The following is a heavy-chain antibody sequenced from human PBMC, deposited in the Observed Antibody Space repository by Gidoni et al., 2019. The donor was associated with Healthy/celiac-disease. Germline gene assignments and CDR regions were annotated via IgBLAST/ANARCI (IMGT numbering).Heavy chain of an antibody. CDR2: ISGSGGST. J-gene: IGHJ4*02. D-gene: IGHD3-22*01. Sequence: EVQLLESGGGLVQPGGSLRLSCAASGFTFSSYAMSWVRQAPGKGLEWVSAISGSGGSTYYADSVKGRFTISRDNSKNTLYLQMNSLRAEDTAVYYCAKDLYYYDSSVDPLFDYWGQGTLVTVSS. CDR1: GFTFSSYA. V-gene: IGHV3-23*01. CDR3: AKDLYYYDSSVDPLFDY.